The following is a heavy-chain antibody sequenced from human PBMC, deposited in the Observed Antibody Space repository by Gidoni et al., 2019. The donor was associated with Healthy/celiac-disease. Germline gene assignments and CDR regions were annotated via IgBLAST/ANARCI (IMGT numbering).Heavy chain of an antibody. CDR3: ARGGYSSRWGATFYYYGMDV. CDR2: ISWNSGSI. D-gene: IGHD6-13*01. Sequence: EVQLVESGGGLVQPGRSLRLSCAASGFTFDDYAMPWVRQAPGKGLGWVSGISWNSGSIGYADSVKGRFTISRDNAKNSLYLQMNSLRAEDTALYYCARGGYSSRWGATFYYYGMDVWGQGTTVTVSS. J-gene: IGHJ6*02. CDR1: GFTFDDYA. V-gene: IGHV3-9*01.